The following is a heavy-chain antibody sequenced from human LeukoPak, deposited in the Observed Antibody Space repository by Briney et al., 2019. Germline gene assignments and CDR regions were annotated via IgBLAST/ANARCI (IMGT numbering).Heavy chain of an antibody. CDR3: ARRAYCGGDCYLDY. Sequence: GESLKISCQGSGYSFTSYWIGWVRQMPGKGLGWMGLIYPGDSDTRYGPSFQGQVTISADKSISTAYLQWSSLKASDTAMYYCARRAYCGGDCYLDYWGQGTLVTVSS. CDR1: GYSFTSYW. V-gene: IGHV5-51*01. CDR2: IYPGDSDT. J-gene: IGHJ4*02. D-gene: IGHD2-21*02.